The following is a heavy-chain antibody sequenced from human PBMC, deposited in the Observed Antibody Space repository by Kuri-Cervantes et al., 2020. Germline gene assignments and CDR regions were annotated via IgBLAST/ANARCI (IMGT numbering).Heavy chain of an antibody. CDR3: VKVYWGVRTFDY. V-gene: IGHV3-23*01. J-gene: IGHJ4*02. CDR2: ISNNGGST. D-gene: IGHD1-26*01. Sequence: GESLKISCAASGLTFSNFAMSWVRQAPGKGLEWVSTISNNGGSTYYADSVKGRFTISRDNSKNTLSLQMDSLRAEDTALYYCVKVYWGVRTFDYWGQGTPVTVSS. CDR1: GLTFSNFA.